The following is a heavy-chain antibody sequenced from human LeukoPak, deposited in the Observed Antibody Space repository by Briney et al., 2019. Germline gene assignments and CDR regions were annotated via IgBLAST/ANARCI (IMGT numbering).Heavy chain of an antibody. J-gene: IGHJ4*02. Sequence: ASVKVSCKASGYTFTSYGISWVRQAPGQGLEWMGWISAYNGNTNYAQKLQGRVTVTTDTSTSTAYMELRSLRSDDTAVYYCARDFVWYGVHYFDYWGQGTLVTVSS. V-gene: IGHV1-18*01. CDR3: ARDFVWYGVHYFDY. CDR1: GYTFTSYG. D-gene: IGHD3-10*01. CDR2: ISAYNGNT.